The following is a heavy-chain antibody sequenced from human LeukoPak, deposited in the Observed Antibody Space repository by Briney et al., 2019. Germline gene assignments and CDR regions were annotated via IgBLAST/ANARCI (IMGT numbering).Heavy chain of an antibody. V-gene: IGHV3-15*01. CDR3: TSHAAFDP. Sequence: GGSLRLSCAASGFTFNNAWMNWVRQAPGKGLEWVGRIKSKNVGGTTDYAAPVKGRFTISRDDSKKTVYLQMNSLKIEDTAVYYCTSHAAFDPWGQGTLVTVSS. CDR1: GFTFNNAW. CDR2: IKSKNVGGTT. J-gene: IGHJ5*02.